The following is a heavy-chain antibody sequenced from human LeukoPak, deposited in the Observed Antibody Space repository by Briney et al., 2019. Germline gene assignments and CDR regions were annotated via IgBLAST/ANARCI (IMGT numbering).Heavy chain of an antibody. CDR1: GLTFSSYR. J-gene: IGHJ4*02. Sequence: GGSLRLSCAASGLTFSSYRMTWVRQAPGKGLEWVSSISSSGNYIYYADSVKGRFTISRDNAKNSLYLQMNSLRAEDTAVYYCARSGGGMDDYWGQGTLVTVSS. CDR3: ARSGGGMDDY. V-gene: IGHV3-21*01. CDR2: ISSSGNYI. D-gene: IGHD3-16*01.